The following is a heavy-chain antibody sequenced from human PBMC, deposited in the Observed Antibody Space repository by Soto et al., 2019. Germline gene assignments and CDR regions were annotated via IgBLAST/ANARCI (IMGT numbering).Heavy chain of an antibody. J-gene: IGHJ4*02. CDR1: GGSFSGYY. D-gene: IGHD2-15*01. CDR2: INHSGST. CDR3: ARANIVVVVAAFDY. V-gene: IGHV4-34*01. Sequence: QVQLQQWGAGLLKPSETLSLTCAVYGGSFSGYYWSWIRQPPGKGLEWIGEINHSGSTNYNPSLKSRVTXXVXTXXNQFSLKLSSVTAADTAVYYCARANIVVVVAAFDYWGQGTLVTVSS.